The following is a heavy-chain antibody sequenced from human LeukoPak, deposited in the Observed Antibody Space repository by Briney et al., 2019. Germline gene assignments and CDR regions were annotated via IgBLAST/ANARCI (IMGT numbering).Heavy chain of an antibody. CDR3: ARDGLYLYYYYGMDV. J-gene: IGHJ6*02. CDR1: GFTFSSYA. D-gene: IGHD2-2*01. Sequence: GGSLRLSCAASGFTFSSYAMHWVRQAPGKGLEWVAVISYDGSNKYYADSVKGRFTISRDNSKNTLYLQMNSLRAEDTAVYYCARDGLYLYYYYGMDVWGQGTTVTVSS. CDR2: ISYDGSNK. V-gene: IGHV3-30*04.